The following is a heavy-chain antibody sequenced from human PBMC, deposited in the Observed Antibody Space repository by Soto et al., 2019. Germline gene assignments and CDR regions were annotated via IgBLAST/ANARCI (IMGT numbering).Heavy chain of an antibody. V-gene: IGHV4-59*08. D-gene: IGHD2-21*02. Sequence: QVQLQESGPGLVKPSETLSLTCTVSGGSISNYYWSWIRQPPGKGLEWIAYIYYSGSTNYNPSLKSRVPISVDMSKNQFSLKLSSVPAADTAVYYCARGGWRLIDYWGQGTLVTVSS. J-gene: IGHJ4*02. CDR1: GGSISNYY. CDR3: ARGGWRLIDY. CDR2: IYYSGST.